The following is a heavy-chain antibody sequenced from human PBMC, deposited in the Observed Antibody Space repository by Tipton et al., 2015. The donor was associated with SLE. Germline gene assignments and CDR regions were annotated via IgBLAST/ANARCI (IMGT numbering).Heavy chain of an antibody. D-gene: IGHD6-19*01. CDR1: GGSFSGYS. V-gene: IGHV4-34*01. CDR2: IDHFGNT. Sequence: TLSLTCAVYGGSFSGYSWSWIRQPPGKGLEWIGEIDHFGNTNYNPSLKSRVTVSVDTSKNQFSLKVNSVTAADTAVYYCASLLWGGWPFDHWGQGTLVTVSS. CDR3: ASLLWGGWPFDH. J-gene: IGHJ4*02.